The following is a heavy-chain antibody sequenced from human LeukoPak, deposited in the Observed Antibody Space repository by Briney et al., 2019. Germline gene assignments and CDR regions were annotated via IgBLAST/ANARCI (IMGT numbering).Heavy chain of an antibody. J-gene: IGHJ4*02. Sequence: GGSLRLSCAASGFIFSSYWMHRVRHVPGKGLVWVTRIKSDGSAITYVESVKGRFTISRDNSKNTLYLQMNSLRAEDTAVYYCAKSTPYDYWGQGTLVTVSS. CDR1: GFIFSSYW. D-gene: IGHD2-2*01. V-gene: IGHV3-74*01. CDR3: AKSTPYDY. CDR2: IKSDGSAI.